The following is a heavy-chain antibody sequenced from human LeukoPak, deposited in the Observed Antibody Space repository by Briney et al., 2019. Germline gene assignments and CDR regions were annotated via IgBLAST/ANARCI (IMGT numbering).Heavy chain of an antibody. J-gene: IGHJ4*02. CDR3: ARDVPTRRPVAGTDY. Sequence: ASVKVSWKASGYAFTGYYIHWVRQAPEQGLEWMGWINPKSGGTNYAQKFQGRVTLTRDMSISTVYMDLSRLRSDDTAVYYCARDVPTRRPVAGTDYWGQGTLVTVSS. V-gene: IGHV1-2*02. CDR2: INPKSGGT. CDR1: GYAFTGYY. D-gene: IGHD6-13*01.